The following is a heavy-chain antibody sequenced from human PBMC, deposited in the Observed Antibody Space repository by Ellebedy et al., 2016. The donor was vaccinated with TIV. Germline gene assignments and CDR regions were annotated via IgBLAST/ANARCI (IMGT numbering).Heavy chain of an antibody. CDR1: GGSFSDYY. Sequence: MPSETLSLTCAVYGGSFSDYYWSWIRQPPGKGLEWIGEINRSGSTNYNPSLKSRVTFSLDTSQNHFSLKLGSVSAADTAVYYCARGPYVSPFYDFWSNHYFDYWGQGTLVTVSS. J-gene: IGHJ4*02. D-gene: IGHD3-3*01. V-gene: IGHV4-34*01. CDR3: ARGPYVSPFYDFWSNHYFDY. CDR2: INRSGST.